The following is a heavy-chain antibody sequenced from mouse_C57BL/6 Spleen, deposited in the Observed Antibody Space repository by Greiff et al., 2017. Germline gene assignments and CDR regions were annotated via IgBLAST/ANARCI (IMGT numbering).Heavy chain of an antibody. CDR3: AIGGNLYAMDY. CDR1: GYTFTSYW. D-gene: IGHD2-1*01. Sequence: VQLQQPGAELVKPGASVKVSCKASGYTFTSYWMHWVKQRPGQGLELIGRIHPSDSDTNYNQKFKGKATLTVDKSSSTAYMQLSSLTSEDSAVYYCAIGGNLYAMDYWGQGTSVTVSS. CDR2: IHPSDSDT. V-gene: IGHV1-74*01. J-gene: IGHJ4*01.